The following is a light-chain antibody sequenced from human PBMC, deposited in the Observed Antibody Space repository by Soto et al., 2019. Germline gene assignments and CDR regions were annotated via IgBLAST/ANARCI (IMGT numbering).Light chain of an antibody. CDR2: DVT. V-gene: IGLV2-11*01. CDR1: RTDVGGYNY. Sequence: QSALTQPRSVSGSPGQSVTISCTGTRTDVGGYNYVSWYQQYPGKAPKVMIYDVTERPSGVPDRFSGSKSGNTASLTISGLQAEDEADYYCCSYAGSHSFVFGGGTKLTVL. CDR3: CSYAGSHSFV. J-gene: IGLJ2*01.